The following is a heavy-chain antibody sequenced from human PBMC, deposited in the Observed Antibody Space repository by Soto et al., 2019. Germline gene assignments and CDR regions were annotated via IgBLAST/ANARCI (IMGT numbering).Heavy chain of an antibody. CDR1: GDSIRSYY. J-gene: IGHJ6*02. CDR3: ARAYGGFDNGLDV. D-gene: IGHD5-12*01. V-gene: IGHV4-59*01. CDR2: IYYSGST. Sequence: QVQLQESGPGLVKPSETLSLTCTVSGDSIRSYYWTWIRQPPGKGLELIGYIYYSGSTRYNPFLKSRVTISVDMSKNQFSLKLSSVIAADTAVYYCARAYGGFDNGLDVWGQGTAVTVSS.